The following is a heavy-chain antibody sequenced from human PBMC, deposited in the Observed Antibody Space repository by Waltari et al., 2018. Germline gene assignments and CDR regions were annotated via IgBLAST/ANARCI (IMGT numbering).Heavy chain of an antibody. J-gene: IGHJ4*02. CDR3: ARDSELDSSSLVLGDY. CDR1: GDSVPSNSAA. Sequence: QVQLLQSGPGLVKPSQPLALTCAISGDSVPSNSAAGYWSRPSQSRGLEWLGRTYYRSKWYNDYAVSVKSRITINPDTSKNQFSLQLNSVTPEDTAVYYCARDSELDSSSLVLGDYWGQGTLVTVSS. CDR2: TYYRSKWYN. V-gene: IGHV6-1*01. D-gene: IGHD6-13*01.